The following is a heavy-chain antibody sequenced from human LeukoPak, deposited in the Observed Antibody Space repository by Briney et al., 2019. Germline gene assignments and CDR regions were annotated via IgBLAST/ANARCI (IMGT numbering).Heavy chain of an antibody. D-gene: IGHD6-13*01. CDR3: ARGLEAAGGWFGP. Sequence: SETLSLTCTVSGGSISSYYWNWIRQPPGKGLEWIGYIYYSGSTDYNPSLKSRVTISVDTSKNQFSLKLNSVTAADTAVYYCARGLEAAGGWFGPWGQGTLVTVSS. V-gene: IGHV4-59*01. CDR1: GGSISSYY. J-gene: IGHJ5*02. CDR2: IYYSGST.